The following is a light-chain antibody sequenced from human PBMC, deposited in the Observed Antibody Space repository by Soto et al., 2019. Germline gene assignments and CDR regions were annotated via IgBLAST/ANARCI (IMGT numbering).Light chain of an antibody. CDR1: SSNIGSNT. V-gene: IGLV1-44*01. J-gene: IGLJ7*01. CDR3: AAWDDSLNGHAV. Sequence: QAVVTQPPSASGTPGQRVTISCSGSSSNIGSNTVNWYQQLPGTAPKLLIYSNNQRPSGVPDRFSGSKSGTSASLAISGLQSEDEADDYCAAWDDSLNGHAVFGGGTQLTVL. CDR2: SNN.